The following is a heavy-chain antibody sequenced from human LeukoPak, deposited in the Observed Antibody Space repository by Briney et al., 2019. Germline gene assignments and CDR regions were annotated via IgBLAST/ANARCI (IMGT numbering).Heavy chain of an antibody. CDR1: GGSISSSSYY. D-gene: IGHD3-22*01. CDR2: IYYSGST. V-gene: IGHV4-39*02. Sequence: PSETLSLTCTVSGGSISSSSYYWGWIRQPPGKGLEWIGSIYYSGSTYYNPSLKSRVTISVDTSKNQFSLKLSSVTATDTAVYYCAGDSSGYYYFDSWGQGTLVTVSS. J-gene: IGHJ4*02. CDR3: AGDSSGYYYFDS.